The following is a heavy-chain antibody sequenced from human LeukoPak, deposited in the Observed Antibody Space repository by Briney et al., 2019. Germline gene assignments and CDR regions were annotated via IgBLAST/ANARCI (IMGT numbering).Heavy chain of an antibody. CDR1: GFTFSGYW. CDR2: IKQDGSEK. V-gene: IGHV3-7*01. CDR3: ARDTEWLSR. Sequence: GGSLRLSCAASGFTFSGYWMSWVRQAPGKGLEWVANIKQDGSEKYYVDSVKGRFTISRDNAKNSLYLQMNSLRAEDTAVYYCARDTEWLSRWGQGTLVTVSS. D-gene: IGHD3-3*01. J-gene: IGHJ4*02.